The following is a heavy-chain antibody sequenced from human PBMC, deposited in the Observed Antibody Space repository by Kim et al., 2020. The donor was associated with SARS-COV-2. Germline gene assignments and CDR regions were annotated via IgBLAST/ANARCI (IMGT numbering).Heavy chain of an antibody. J-gene: IGHJ4*02. CDR3: ARDIRYFDWLLSPVGLGYFDY. CDR2: IYYSGST. D-gene: IGHD3-9*01. Sequence: SETLSLTCTVSGGSISSSSYYWGWIRQPPGKGLEWIGSIYYSGSTYYNPSLKSRVTISVDTSKNQFSLKLSSVTAADTAVYYCARDIRYFDWLLSPVGLGYFDYWGQGTLVTVSS. CDR1: GGSISSSSYY. V-gene: IGHV4-39*07.